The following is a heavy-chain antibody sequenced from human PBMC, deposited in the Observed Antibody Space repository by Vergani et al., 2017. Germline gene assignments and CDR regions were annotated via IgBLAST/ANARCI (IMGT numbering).Heavy chain of an antibody. Sequence: QVQLVESGGGVVQPGRSLRLSCAASGFTFSSYAMHWVRQAPGKGLEWVAVISYDGSNKYYADSVKGRFTISRDNSKNKLYLQMNSLRAEDTAVYYCAREPAGVVPDFDYWGQGTLVTVSS. CDR1: GFTFSSYA. D-gene: IGHD2-2*01. CDR3: AREPAGVVPDFDY. CDR2: ISYDGSNK. J-gene: IGHJ4*02. V-gene: IGHV3-30-3*01.